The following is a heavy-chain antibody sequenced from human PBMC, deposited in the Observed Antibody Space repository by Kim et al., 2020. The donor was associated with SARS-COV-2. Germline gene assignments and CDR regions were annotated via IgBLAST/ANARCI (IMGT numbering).Heavy chain of an antibody. CDR1: GFTFSSYA. V-gene: IGHV3-23*03. J-gene: IGHJ4*02. Sequence: GGSLRLSCAASGFTFSSYAMSWVRQAPGKGLEWVSVIYSGGSSTYYADSVKGRFTISRDNSKNTLYLQMNSLRAEDTAVYYCAKDVVTFDYWGQGTLVTVSS. D-gene: IGHD2-21*02. CDR2: IYSGGSST. CDR3: AKDVVTFDY.